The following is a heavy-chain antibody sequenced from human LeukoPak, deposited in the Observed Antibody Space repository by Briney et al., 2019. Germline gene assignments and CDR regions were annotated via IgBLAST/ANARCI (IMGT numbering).Heavy chain of an antibody. CDR2: INSDGSST. D-gene: IGHD3-10*01. Sequence: PGGSLRLSCAASGFTFSSYWMHWVRQAPGKGLVWVSRINSDGSSTSYADSVKGRFTISRDNAKNTLYLQMNSLRAEDTAVYYCARDDLTLLWFPKPLVWGQGTLVTVSS. V-gene: IGHV3-74*01. CDR1: GFTFSSYW. J-gene: IGHJ4*02. CDR3: ARDDLTLLWFPKPLV.